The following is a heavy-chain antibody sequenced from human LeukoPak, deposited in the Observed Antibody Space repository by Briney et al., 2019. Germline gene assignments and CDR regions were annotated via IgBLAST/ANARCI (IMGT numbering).Heavy chain of an antibody. V-gene: IGHV4-59*01. Sequence: PSETLSLTCTVSGGSISSYYWSWIRQPPGKGLEWSGYIYYSGSTNYNPSLKSRVTISVDTSKNQFSLKLSSVTAADTAVYYCARVRSGSYPYYFDYWGQGTLVTVSS. CDR3: ARVRSGSYPYYFDY. CDR2: IYYSGST. D-gene: IGHD1-26*01. J-gene: IGHJ4*02. CDR1: GGSISSYY.